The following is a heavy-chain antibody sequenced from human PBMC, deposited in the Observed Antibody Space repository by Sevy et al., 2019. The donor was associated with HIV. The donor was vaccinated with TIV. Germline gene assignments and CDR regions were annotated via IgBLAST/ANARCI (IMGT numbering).Heavy chain of an antibody. CDR3: AREGGSSGWY. V-gene: IGHV4-31*03. J-gene: IGHJ4*02. Sequence: SETLSLTCTVSGGSISSGGYYWSWIRQHPGKGLEWIGYIYYSGSTYYNPSLKSRVTISVDTSKNQFSLKLSSVTAADTAVYYCAREGGSSGWYWGQGTLVIVSS. CDR1: GGSISSGGYY. CDR2: IYYSGST. D-gene: IGHD6-19*01.